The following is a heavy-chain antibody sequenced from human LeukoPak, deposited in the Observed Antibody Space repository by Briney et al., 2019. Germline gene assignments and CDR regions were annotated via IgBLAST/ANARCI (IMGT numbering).Heavy chain of an antibody. V-gene: IGHV4-38-2*01. CDR2: IYHSGST. J-gene: IGHJ4*02. CDR3: ARGGDIVVVVAANAFDY. Sequence: SETLSLTCAVSGYSISSGYYWGWIRQPPGKGLEWIGSIYHSGSTYYNPSLKSRVTISVDTSKNQFSLKLSSETAADTAVYYCARGGDIVVVVAANAFDYWGQGTLVTVSS. D-gene: IGHD2-15*01. CDR1: GYSISSGYY.